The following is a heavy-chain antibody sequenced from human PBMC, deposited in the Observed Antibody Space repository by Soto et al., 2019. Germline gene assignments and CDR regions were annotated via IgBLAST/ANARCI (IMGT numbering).Heavy chain of an antibody. CDR3: ARYKDGSGSYYNNWFDP. CDR1: GGTFSSYA. Sequence: QVQLVQSGAEVKKPGSSVKVSCKASGGTFSSYAISWVRQAPGQGLEWMGGIIPIFGTANYGQKFQGRVTITGDEATSTAYMELSSLRSEDTAVYYCARYKDGSGSYYNNWFDPWGQGTLVTVSS. J-gene: IGHJ5*02. D-gene: IGHD3-10*01. CDR2: IIPIFGTA. V-gene: IGHV1-69*01.